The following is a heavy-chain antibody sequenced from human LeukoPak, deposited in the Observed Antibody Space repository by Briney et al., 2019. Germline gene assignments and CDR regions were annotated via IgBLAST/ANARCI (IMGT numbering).Heavy chain of an antibody. V-gene: IGHV3-23*01. CDR2: ISGSGGST. CDR3: AKDEVQSSGWPSAFYYYMDV. J-gene: IGHJ6*03. CDR1: GFTFSSYA. D-gene: IGHD6-19*01. Sequence: GGSLRLSCAASGFTFSSYAMSWVRQAPGKGLEWVSAISGSGGSTYYADSVKGRFTISRDNSKNTLYLQMNSLRAEDTAVYYCAKDEVQSSGWPSAFYYYMDVWGKGTTVTISS.